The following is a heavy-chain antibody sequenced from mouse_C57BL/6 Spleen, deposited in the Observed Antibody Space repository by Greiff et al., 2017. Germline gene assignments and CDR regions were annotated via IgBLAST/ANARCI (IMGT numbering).Heavy chain of an antibody. J-gene: IGHJ2*02. Sequence: VQLQQSGPELVKPGASVKIPCKASGYTFTDYNMDWVKQSHGKSLEWIGDISPNNGGTIYNQKFKGKATLTVDKSSSTAYMKLRSLTSEDTAVYYCARGLGYCFDYWGQGTSLTVSS. CDR3: ARGLGYCFDY. CDR2: ISPNNGGT. V-gene: IGHV1-18*01. D-gene: IGHD3-3*01. CDR1: GYTFTDYN.